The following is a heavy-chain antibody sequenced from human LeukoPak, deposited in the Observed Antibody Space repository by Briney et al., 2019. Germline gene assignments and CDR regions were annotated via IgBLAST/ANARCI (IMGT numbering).Heavy chain of an antibody. Sequence: GGSLRLSCAASGFTFSSYGMHWVRQAPGKGLEWVAVISYDDGSNKYYADSVKGRFTISRDNSKNTLYLQMNSLRAEDTAVYYCASGYSGSYSVIYWGQGTLVTVSS. J-gene: IGHJ4*02. CDR2: ISYDDGSNK. CDR1: GFTFSSYG. V-gene: IGHV3-30*03. CDR3: ASGYSGSYSVIY. D-gene: IGHD1-26*01.